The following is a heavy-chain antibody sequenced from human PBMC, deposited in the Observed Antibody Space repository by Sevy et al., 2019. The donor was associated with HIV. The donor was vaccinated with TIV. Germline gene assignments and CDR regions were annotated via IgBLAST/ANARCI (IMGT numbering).Heavy chain of an antibody. CDR1: GFTFGDYA. CDR2: IRSEIYGETT. D-gene: IGHD2-21*02. CDR3: TRRASRVYGDHLNLY. V-gene: IGHV3-49*03. Sequence: GGSLRLSCTASGFTFGDYAMSWFRQAPGRGLEWVGFIRSEIYGETTEYAASVKCRLTVSRDDSNSIVYLQMNSLKTEDTAVYYCTRRASRVYGDHLNLYWGQGTLVTVSS. J-gene: IGHJ4*02.